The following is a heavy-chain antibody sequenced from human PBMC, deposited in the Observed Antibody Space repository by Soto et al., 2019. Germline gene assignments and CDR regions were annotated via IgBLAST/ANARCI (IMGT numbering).Heavy chain of an antibody. D-gene: IGHD3-3*01. CDR2: IIPIFGTA. J-gene: IGHJ5*02. V-gene: IGHV1-69*06. CDR1: GGTFSSYA. CDR3: ARESAQGFWSGYSDTVLNWFDP. Sequence: ASVKVSCKASGGTFSSYAISWVRQAPGQGLEWMGGIIPIFGTANYAQKFQGRVTITADKSTSTAYMELSSLRSEDTAVYYCARESAQGFWSGYSDTVLNWFDPWGQGTLVTVSS.